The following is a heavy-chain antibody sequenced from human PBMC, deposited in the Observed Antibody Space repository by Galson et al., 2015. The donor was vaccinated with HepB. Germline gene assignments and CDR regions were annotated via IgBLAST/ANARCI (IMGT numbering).Heavy chain of an antibody. CDR2: NFYSGST. J-gene: IGHJ4*02. V-gene: IGHV4-39*01. D-gene: IGHD5-24*01. Sequence: SETLSLTCTVSGGSISSSNYYWGWIRQPPGKGLEWIGSNFYSGSTYYNPSLKGQVTISVETSKNQLSLKVNSVTAADTAFYYCASGRRDGYRYFDYWGQGTLVTVSS. CDR1: GGSISSSNYY. CDR3: ASGRRDGYRYFDY.